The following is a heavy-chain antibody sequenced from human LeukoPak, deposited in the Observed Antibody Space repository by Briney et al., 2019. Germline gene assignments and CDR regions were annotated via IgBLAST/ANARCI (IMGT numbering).Heavy chain of an antibody. CDR2: NSGSGGST. CDR3: AKSPGYSSSNWFDP. J-gene: IGHJ5*02. D-gene: IGHD6-6*01. Sequence: GGSLSLSCAASGFTFSSYAMSWVRHAPGEGLEWLIDNSGSGGSTYYAAAVKGRFTISRDNSKNTLYLQMNSLRAEDTAVYYCAKSPGYSSSNWFDPWGQGTLVTVSS. CDR1: GFTFSSYA. V-gene: IGHV3-23*01.